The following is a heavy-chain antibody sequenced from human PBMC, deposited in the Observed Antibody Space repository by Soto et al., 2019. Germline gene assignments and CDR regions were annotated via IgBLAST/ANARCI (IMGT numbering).Heavy chain of an antibody. J-gene: IGHJ5*02. CDR3: ARHRSQSYQLLYDIWFDP. V-gene: IGHV5-10-1*01. D-gene: IGHD2-2*02. CDR2: IDPSDSYT. CDR1: GYSFTSYW. Sequence: PGESLKISCKGSGYSFTSYWISWVRQMPGKGLEWMGRIDPSDSYTNYSPSFQGHVTISADKSISTAYLQWSSLKASDTAMYYCARHRSQSYQLLYDIWFDPWGQGTLVTVSS.